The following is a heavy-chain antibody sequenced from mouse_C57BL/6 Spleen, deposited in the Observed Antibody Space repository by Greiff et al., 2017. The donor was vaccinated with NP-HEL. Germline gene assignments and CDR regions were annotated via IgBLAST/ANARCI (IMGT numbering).Heavy chain of an antibody. CDR3: ARSGSHYYGRSYYWYFDV. D-gene: IGHD1-1*01. J-gene: IGHJ1*03. V-gene: IGHV1-80*01. CDR1: GYAFSSYW. CDR2: IYPGDGDT. Sequence: QVQLKQSGAELVKPGASVKISCKASGYAFSSYWMNWVKQRPGKGLEWIGQIYPGDGDTNYNGKFKGKATLTADKSSSTAYMQLSSLTSEDSAVYFGARSGSHYYGRSYYWYFDVWGTGTTVTVSS.